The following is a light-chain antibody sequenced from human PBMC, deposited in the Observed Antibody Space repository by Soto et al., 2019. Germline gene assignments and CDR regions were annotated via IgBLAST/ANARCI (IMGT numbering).Light chain of an antibody. J-gene: IGKJ5*01. V-gene: IGKV2-30*02. CDR1: QILVHSDGIAY. Sequence: DFVMTQSPPSLPVTLVQPSSISCISDQILVHSDGIAYFSWFQQRPGRSPRRLIYKVSNRDSGVPARFSGSGSGTDFALKISRVEAEDVGVYYCMQGTHWPITFGQGTRLEIK. CDR2: KVS. CDR3: MQGTHWPIT.